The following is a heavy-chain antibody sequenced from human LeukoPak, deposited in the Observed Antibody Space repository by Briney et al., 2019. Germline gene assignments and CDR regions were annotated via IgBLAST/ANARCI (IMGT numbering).Heavy chain of an antibody. J-gene: IGHJ6*03. V-gene: IGHV3-21*01. D-gene: IGHD3-9*01. CDR3: ARDRDGYDILTGHYYYMDV. CDR2: ISSTSSYI. Sequence: GGSLRLSCAASGFTFISYSMNWVRQAPGKGLEWVSSISSTSSYIYYADSVKGRFTISRDNAKNSLYLQMNSLRAEDTAVYYCARDRDGYDILTGHYYYMDVWGKGTTVTVSS. CDR1: GFTFISYS.